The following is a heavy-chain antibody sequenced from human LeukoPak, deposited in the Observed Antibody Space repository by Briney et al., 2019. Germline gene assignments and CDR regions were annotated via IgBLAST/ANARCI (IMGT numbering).Heavy chain of an antibody. CDR1: GGSFSGYY. V-gene: IGHV4-34*01. J-gene: IGHJ3*02. CDR3: ARGGQTYYDFWSGYSLPQRDAFDI. Sequence: SETLSLTCAVYGGSFSGYYWSWIRQPPGKGLEWIGEINHSGSTNYNPSLKSRVTISVDTSKNQFSLKLSSVTAADTAVYYCARGGQTYYDFWSGYSLPQRDAFDIWGQGTMVAVSS. D-gene: IGHD3-3*01. CDR2: INHSGST.